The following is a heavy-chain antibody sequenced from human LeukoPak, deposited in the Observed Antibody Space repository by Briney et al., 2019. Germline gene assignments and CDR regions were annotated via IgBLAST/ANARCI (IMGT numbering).Heavy chain of an antibody. CDR2: IYTSGST. D-gene: IGHD2-2*01. CDR3: AREVVSAAKYDY. CDR1: GGSISSGSYY. J-gene: IGHJ4*02. V-gene: IGHV4-61*02. Sequence: SQTLSPTCTVSGGSISSGSYYWSWIRQPAGKGLKWIGRIYTSGSTNYNPSLKSRVTISVDTSKNQFSLKLSSVTAADTAVYYCAREVVSAAKYDYWGQGTLVTVSS.